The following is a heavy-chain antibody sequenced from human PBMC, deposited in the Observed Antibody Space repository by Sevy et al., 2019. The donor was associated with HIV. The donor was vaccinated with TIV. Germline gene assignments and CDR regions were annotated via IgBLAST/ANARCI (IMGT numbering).Heavy chain of an antibody. Sequence: GGSLRLSCVTSGFTFRNHAMHWVRQAPGKGLEWVAVISSDGAIKYYADSVKGRFTFSRDNSKSTLYLQMNSLRPVDTAIYYCAKSYSGSYYIPYDAFDMWGQGTMATVSS. CDR2: ISSDGAIK. V-gene: IGHV3-30-3*02. D-gene: IGHD1-26*01. CDR1: GFTFRNHA. CDR3: AKSYSGSYYIPYDAFDM. J-gene: IGHJ3*02.